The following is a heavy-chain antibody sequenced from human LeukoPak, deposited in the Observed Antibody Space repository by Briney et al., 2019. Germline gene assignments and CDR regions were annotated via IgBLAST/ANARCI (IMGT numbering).Heavy chain of an antibody. V-gene: IGHV4-39*01. D-gene: IGHD5-12*01. CDR3: ARREIYYFDY. Sequence: SETLSLTCTVSGGSISNYYWGWIRQPPGKGLEWIGSIYYSGSTYYNPSLKSRVTVSVDTSKNQFSLKLSSVTAADTAVYYCARREIYYFDYWGQGTLVTVSS. CDR2: IYYSGST. CDR1: GGSISNYY. J-gene: IGHJ4*02.